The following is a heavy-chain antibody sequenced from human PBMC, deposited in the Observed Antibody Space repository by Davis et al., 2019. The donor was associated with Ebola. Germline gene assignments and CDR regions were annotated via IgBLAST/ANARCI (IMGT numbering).Heavy chain of an antibody. V-gene: IGHV3-23*01. J-gene: IGHJ6*02. Sequence: GESLKISCADSVITFSSYAMTWVRQAPGKGLEWVSAISGSGGSTYYADSVKGRFTISRDNSKNTLYLQMNSLRAEDTAVYYCAKFREQLVRFYYYYGMDVWGQGTTVTVSS. CDR3: AKFREQLVRFYYYYGMDV. CDR1: VITFSSYA. CDR2: ISGSGGST. D-gene: IGHD6-13*01.